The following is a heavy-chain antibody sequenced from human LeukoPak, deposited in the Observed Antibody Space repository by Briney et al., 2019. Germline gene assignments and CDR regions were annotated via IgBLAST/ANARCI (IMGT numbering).Heavy chain of an antibody. V-gene: IGHV1-8*03. CDR3: ARGVKPYYDFWSGYYDYYYMDV. Sequence: ASVKVSCKASGYTFTSYDINWVRQATGQGLEWMGWMNLNSGNTGYAQKFQGRVTITRNTSISTAYMELSSLRSEDTAVYYCARGVKPYYDFWSGYYDYYYMDVWGKGTTVTVSS. CDR1: GYTFTSYD. CDR2: MNLNSGNT. J-gene: IGHJ6*03. D-gene: IGHD3-3*01.